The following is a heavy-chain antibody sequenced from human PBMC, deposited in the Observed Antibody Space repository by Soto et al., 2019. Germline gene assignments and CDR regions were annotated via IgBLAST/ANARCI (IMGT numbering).Heavy chain of an antibody. D-gene: IGHD3-3*01. CDR2: IYHRGIT. CDR1: GGSISNYY. V-gene: IGHV4-59*01. J-gene: IGHJ4*02. CDR3: ACVGKILGVVSSFDY. Sequence: SETLSLTCSVSGGSISNYYWSWIRQPPGKGLEFIGYIYHRGITNFNPSLKSRITMSVDLSKNQFSLKLSSVTAADTAVYYCACVGKILGVVSSFDYWGRGTLVTVSS.